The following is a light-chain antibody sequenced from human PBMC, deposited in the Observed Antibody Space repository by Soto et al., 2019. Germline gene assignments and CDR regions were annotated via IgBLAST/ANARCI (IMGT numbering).Light chain of an antibody. Sequence: EIVLTQSPGTLSLSPGDRATLSCRASQTVNNRYLAWYQHKRGQAPRLLIYSVSSRATGFPDRFSGSGSGPDFTLTISRLEPEDVAVYYCQQYDTSPPMFGQGTKVEL. J-gene: IGKJ1*01. V-gene: IGKV3-20*01. CDR2: SVS. CDR3: QQYDTSPPM. CDR1: QTVNNRY.